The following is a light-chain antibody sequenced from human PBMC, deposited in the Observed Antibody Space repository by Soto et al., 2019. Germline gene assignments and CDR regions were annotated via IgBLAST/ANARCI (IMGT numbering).Light chain of an antibody. CDR3: SSYAGRSNVV. V-gene: IGLV2-8*01. J-gene: IGLJ2*01. Sequence: QSVLTQPPSASGSPGQSVTISCTGTSSDVGGYKYVSWYQQHPGKAPKLMIYEVNKRPSGVPDRFSGSKSGNTASLTVSGLQTEDEADYFCSSYAGRSNVVFGGGTKLTVL. CDR2: EVN. CDR1: SSDVGGYKY.